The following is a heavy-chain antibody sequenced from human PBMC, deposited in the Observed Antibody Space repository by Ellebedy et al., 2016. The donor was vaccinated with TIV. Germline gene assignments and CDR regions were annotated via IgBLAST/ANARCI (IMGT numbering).Heavy chain of an antibody. V-gene: IGHV3-53*05. CDR2: LYSDDKT. J-gene: IGHJ4*02. CDR3: ARAGGRCSGTSCATGYFDY. Sequence: GESLKISCAASGFTVSTNYMSWVRQAPGKGLEWVSVLYSDDKTYYADSVKGRFTISRDTSTITLYLQMNSLRAEDTALYYGARAGGRCSGTSCATGYFDYWGQGTLVTVSS. CDR1: GFTVSTNY. D-gene: IGHD2-2*01.